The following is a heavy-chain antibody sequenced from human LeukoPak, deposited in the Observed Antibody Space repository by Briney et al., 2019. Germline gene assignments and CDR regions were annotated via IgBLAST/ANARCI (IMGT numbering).Heavy chain of an antibody. CDR3: AKDSSSGLFYFDY. CDR2: ISYDGSNK. Sequence: GRSLRLYCAASGFTFSSYGMHWVRQAPGKGLEWVAVISYDGSNKYYADSVKGRFTISRDNSKNTLYLQMNGLRAEDTAVYYCAKDSSSGLFYFDYWGQGTLVTVSS. J-gene: IGHJ4*02. D-gene: IGHD3-22*01. CDR1: GFTFSSYG. V-gene: IGHV3-30*18.